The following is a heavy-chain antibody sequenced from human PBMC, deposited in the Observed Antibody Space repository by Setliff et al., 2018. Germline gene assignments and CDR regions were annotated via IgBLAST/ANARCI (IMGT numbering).Heavy chain of an antibody. D-gene: IGHD3-22*01. V-gene: IGHV4-39*01. CDR3: ARLSGYYFDY. CDR1: GGPISSSNYY. Sequence: LSLTCTVSGGPISSSNYYWGWIRQPPGKGLEWIGSINYSGSTYYNPSLKSRVTISVDTSKNQFSLKLSSVTAADTAVFYCARLSGYYFDYWGQGTLVTVSS. CDR2: INYSGST. J-gene: IGHJ4*02.